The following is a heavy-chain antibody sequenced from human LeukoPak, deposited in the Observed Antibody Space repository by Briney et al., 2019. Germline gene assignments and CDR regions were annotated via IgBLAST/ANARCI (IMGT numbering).Heavy chain of an antibody. CDR3: AKVRDSSSWYLDY. J-gene: IGHJ4*02. CDR2: ISGSGGST. CDR1: GFPFSSYA. Sequence: GGSLRLSCAVSGFPFSSYAMSWVRQAPGKGLEWVSAISGSGGSTYYADSVKGRFTISRDNSKNTLYLQMNSLRAEDTAVYFCAKVRDSSSWYLDYWGQGTLVTVSS. D-gene: IGHD6-13*01. V-gene: IGHV3-23*01.